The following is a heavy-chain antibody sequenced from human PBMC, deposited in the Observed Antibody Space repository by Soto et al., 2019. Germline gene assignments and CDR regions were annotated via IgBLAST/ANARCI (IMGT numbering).Heavy chain of an antibody. V-gene: IGHV4-31*03. Sequence: QVQLQESGPGLVKPSQTLSLTCTVSGGSISSGGYYWSWVRQHPGKGLEWIGYIYYSGSTYYNPSLKSRVTISVDTSKNQFSLKLSSVTAADTAVYYCARMNGVGFYYGMDVWGQGTTVTVSS. J-gene: IGHJ6*02. D-gene: IGHD2-8*01. CDR2: IYYSGST. CDR3: ARMNGVGFYYGMDV. CDR1: GGSISSGGYY.